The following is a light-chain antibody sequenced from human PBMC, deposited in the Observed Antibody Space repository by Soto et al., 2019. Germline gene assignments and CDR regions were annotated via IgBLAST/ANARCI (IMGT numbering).Light chain of an antibody. CDR2: VAS. CDR1: PRLRNS. Sequence: DIQMTQSLSSLSASVGDTVPITCRARPRLRNSLSWYQQKPGKAPQFLIYVASTLQRGVPSRFSGSGSWTYFTLTISSLQPEDVATYYWHHTFSPPYTFGRGTKLEIK. V-gene: IGKV1-39*01. CDR3: HHTFSPPYT. J-gene: IGKJ2*01.